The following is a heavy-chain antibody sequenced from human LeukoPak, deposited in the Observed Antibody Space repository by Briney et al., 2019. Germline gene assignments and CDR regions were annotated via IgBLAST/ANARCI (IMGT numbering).Heavy chain of an antibody. CDR1: GGTFSSYA. J-gene: IGHJ3*02. CDR3: ARNLVGVTSAFDI. V-gene: IGHV1-69*06. D-gene: IGHD4-17*01. Sequence: GASVKVSCKASGGTFSSYAISWVRQAPGQGLGWMGGIIPIFGTANYAQKFQGRVTITADKSTSTAYMELSSLRSEDTAVYYCARNLVGVTSAFDIWGQGTMVTVSS. CDR2: IIPIFGTA.